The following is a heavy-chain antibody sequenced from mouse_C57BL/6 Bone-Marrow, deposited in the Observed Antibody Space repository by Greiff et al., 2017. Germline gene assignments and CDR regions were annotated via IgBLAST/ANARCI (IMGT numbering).Heavy chain of an antibody. CDR1: GYAFSSSW. Sequence: VQLQQSGPELVKPGASVKISCKASGYAFSSSWMNWVQQRPGKGLEWIGRIYPGDGDTNYNGKFKGKATLTADKSSSTAYMQLSSLTSEDSAVYFCARGGILGNYLYAMDYWGQGTSVTVSS. CDR2: IYPGDGDT. J-gene: IGHJ4*01. D-gene: IGHD2-1*01. CDR3: ARGGILGNYLYAMDY. V-gene: IGHV1-82*01.